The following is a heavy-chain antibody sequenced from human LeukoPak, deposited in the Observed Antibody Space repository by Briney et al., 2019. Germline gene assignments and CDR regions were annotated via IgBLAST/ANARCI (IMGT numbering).Heavy chain of an antibody. V-gene: IGHV3-30*04. CDR2: ISYDGSSK. J-gene: IGHJ4*02. CDR1: GFTFSTYA. Sequence: PGRSLRLSCAASGFTFSTYAMHWVRQAPGKGLEWVAVISYDGSSKYYADSVKGRFTISRDNSKNTLYLQMNSLRAEDTAVYYCAKGPLAFMHATHYFDYWGQGTLVTVSS. D-gene: IGHD1-1*01. CDR3: AKGPLAFMHATHYFDY.